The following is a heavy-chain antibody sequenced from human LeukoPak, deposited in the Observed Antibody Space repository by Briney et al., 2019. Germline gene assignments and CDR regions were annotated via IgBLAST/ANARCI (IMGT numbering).Heavy chain of an antibody. Sequence: GKSLRLSCAASGFTFSGYPIHWVRQAPGKGLEWVAVISYDGSNKYYADSVKGRFTISRDNSKNTLYLQMNSLRDEDTAVYYCVRDQFFSFDYWGQGTLVTVSS. J-gene: IGHJ4*02. CDR2: ISYDGSNK. CDR3: VRDQFFSFDY. D-gene: IGHD3-3*01. V-gene: IGHV3-30-3*01. CDR1: GFTFSGYP.